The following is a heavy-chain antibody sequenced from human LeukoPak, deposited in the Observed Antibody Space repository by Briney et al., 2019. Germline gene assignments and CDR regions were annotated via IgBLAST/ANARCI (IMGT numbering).Heavy chain of an antibody. V-gene: IGHV4-59*01. CDR3: ARDGDFWSGSWFDP. D-gene: IGHD3-3*01. CDR2: IYYSGST. CDR1: GGSISSYY. J-gene: IGHJ5*02. Sequence: SETLSLTCTVSGGSISSYYWSWIRQPPGKGLEWIGYIYYSGSTNYNPSLKSRVTISVDTSKNQFSLKLSSVTAADTAVSYCARDGDFWSGSWFDPWGQGTLVTVS.